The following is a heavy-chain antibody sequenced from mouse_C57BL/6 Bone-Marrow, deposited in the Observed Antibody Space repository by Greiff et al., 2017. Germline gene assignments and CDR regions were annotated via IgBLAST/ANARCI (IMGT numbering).Heavy chain of an antibody. Sequence: QVQLQQSGAELARPGASVKMSCKASGYTFTSYTMHWVKQRPGQGLEWIGYINPSSGYTKYNQKFKDKATLTADKSSSTAYMQLSSLTSEDSAVYYCATPIYYGYLDYWGQGTTLTVSS. CDR3: ATPIYYGYLDY. J-gene: IGHJ2*01. CDR1: GYTFTSYT. D-gene: IGHD2-1*01. CDR2: INPSSGYT. V-gene: IGHV1-4*01.